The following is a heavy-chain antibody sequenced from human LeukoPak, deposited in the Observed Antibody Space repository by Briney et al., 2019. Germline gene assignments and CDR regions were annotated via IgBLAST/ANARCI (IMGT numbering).Heavy chain of an antibody. J-gene: IGHJ4*02. CDR2: ISSSTSSI. CDR1: GFTFSSYT. V-gene: IGHV3-21*01. D-gene: IGHD1-1*01. Sequence: PGGSLRLSCAVSGFTFSSYTMNWVRQAPGKGLEWVSSISSSTSSIYYADSVKGRFTISTDDAKNSLYVQMNSLRAEDTAVYYCAKGNWRYFDYWGQGTLVTVSS. CDR3: AKGNWRYFDY.